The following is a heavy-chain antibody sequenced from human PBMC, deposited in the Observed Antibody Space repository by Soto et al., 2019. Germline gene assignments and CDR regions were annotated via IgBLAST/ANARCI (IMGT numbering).Heavy chain of an antibody. D-gene: IGHD3-16*01. Sequence: QVQLQESGPGLVKPSETLSLTCTVSGGSISSYYWSWIRQPPGKGLEWIGYIYYSGSTNYNPTLTRRVTMSVDTSKNHFSPKLSSVTAADTAVYYCARRWGTTCDYWGQGTPVTVSS. V-gene: IGHV4-59*08. CDR1: GGSISSYY. CDR3: ARRWGTTCDY. CDR2: IYYSGST. J-gene: IGHJ4*02.